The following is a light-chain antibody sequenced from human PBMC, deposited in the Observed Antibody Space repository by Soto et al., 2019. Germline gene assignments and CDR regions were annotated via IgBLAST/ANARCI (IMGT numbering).Light chain of an antibody. CDR2: DAS. CDR1: QSIRSW. V-gene: IGKV1-5*01. J-gene: IGKJ1*01. CDR3: QLYYTSAT. Sequence: DIQMTQSPSTLSASVGDRVTMTCRASQSIRSWLAWYQQKPGKAPKLLISDASTLESGVPSRFSGSGSGTEVPLTSSSLQPDDFATYWCQLYYTSATFGQGTKVEIK.